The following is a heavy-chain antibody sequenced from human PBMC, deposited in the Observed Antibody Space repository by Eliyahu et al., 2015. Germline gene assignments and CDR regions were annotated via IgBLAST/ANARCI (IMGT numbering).Heavy chain of an antibody. V-gene: IGHV4-34*01. CDR1: GGSFXGYX. CDR2: RNXSGXT. J-gene: IGHJ5*02. Sequence: QVQLQQWGAGLLKPSETLSLXCAVSGGSFXGYXWXWXRQPPGKGLEWIGERNXSGXTNYNPSLKSRVTISVDTSKNQFSLKLSSVTAADTAVYYCARSGGVVPAANSYNWFDPWGQGTLVTVSS. CDR3: ARSGGVVPAANSYNWFDP. D-gene: IGHD2-2*01.